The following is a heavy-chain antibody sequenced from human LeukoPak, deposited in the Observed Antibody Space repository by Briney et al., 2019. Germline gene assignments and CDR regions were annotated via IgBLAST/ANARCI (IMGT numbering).Heavy chain of an antibody. V-gene: IGHV5-51*01. CDR2: IYPGESEG. D-gene: IGHD3-22*01. CDR3: ARTYDSHGYYIDY. Sequence: GESLKTSCTASGYTFTNFWIGWVRQMPGKGLEWMGIIYPGESEGTYSPSFQGQVTISADKSINTAYLQLSSLKAAATATYYCARTYDSHGYYIDYWGQGTLVTVSS. J-gene: IGHJ4*02. CDR1: GYTFTNFW.